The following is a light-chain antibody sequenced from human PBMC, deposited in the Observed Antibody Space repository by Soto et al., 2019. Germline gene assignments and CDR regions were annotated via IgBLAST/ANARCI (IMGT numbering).Light chain of an antibody. J-gene: IGKJ5*01. CDR1: EDINNY. CDR3: QHYHTLPPELT. CDR2: DAS. V-gene: IGKV1-33*01. Sequence: DIQLTQSPSTLSASVGERVTITCQASEDINNYLNWYQQKPGKAPKLLIYDASDLETGVPSRFSGSVSGSDFTFTISNVQPEDAATYFCQHYHTLPPELTFGQGTRLEIK.